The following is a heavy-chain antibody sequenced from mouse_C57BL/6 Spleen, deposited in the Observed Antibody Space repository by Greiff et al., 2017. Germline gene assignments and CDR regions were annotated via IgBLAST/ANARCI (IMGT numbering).Heavy chain of an antibody. Sequence: VKLQQPGAELVKPGASVKLSCKASGYTFNSYWMQWVKQRPGQGLEWIGEIDPSDSYTNYNQKFKGKATLTVDTSSSTAYMQLSSLTSEDSSVYYCARSDTPYSMDYWGQGTSVTVSS. CDR1: GYTFNSYW. CDR2: IDPSDSYT. J-gene: IGHJ4*01. D-gene: IGHD5-1-1*01. V-gene: IGHV1-50*01. CDR3: ARSDTPYSMDY.